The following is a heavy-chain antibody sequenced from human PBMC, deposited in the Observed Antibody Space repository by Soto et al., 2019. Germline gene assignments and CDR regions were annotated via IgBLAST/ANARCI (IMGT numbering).Heavy chain of an antibody. J-gene: IGHJ4*02. CDR2: ISGSGGST. CDR3: AKFANGSGWPYYFDY. Sequence: GGSLRLSCAASGFTFSSYAMSWVRQAPGKGLGWVSAISGSGGSTYYADSVKGRFTISRDNSKNTLYLQMNSLRAEDTAVYYCAKFANGSGWPYYFDYWGQGALVTVSS. D-gene: IGHD6-19*01. V-gene: IGHV3-23*01. CDR1: GFTFSSYA.